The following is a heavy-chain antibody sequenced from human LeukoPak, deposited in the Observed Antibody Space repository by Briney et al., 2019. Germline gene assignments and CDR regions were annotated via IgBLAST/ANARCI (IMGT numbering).Heavy chain of an antibody. J-gene: IGHJ4*02. CDR1: GGTFSSYA. D-gene: IGHD6-19*01. Sequence: ASVKVSCKASGGTFSSYAISWVRQAPGQGLEWMGGIIPIFGTANYAQKFQGRVTITADKSTSTAYMELSRLRSDDTAVYYCARGWSRYSSGWKYYFDYWGQGTLVTVSS. CDR2: IIPIFGTA. CDR3: ARGWSRYSSGWKYYFDY. V-gene: IGHV1-69*06.